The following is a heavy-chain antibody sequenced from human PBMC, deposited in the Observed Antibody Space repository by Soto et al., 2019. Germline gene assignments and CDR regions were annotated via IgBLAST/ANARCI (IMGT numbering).Heavy chain of an antibody. D-gene: IGHD2-2*01. V-gene: IGHV4-34*01. CDR3: ARGHGCSSTSCQTPYYYGMDV. CDR1: GGSFSGYY. J-gene: IGHJ6*02. Sequence: QVQLQQWGAGLLKPSETLSLTCAVYGGSFSGYYWSWIRQPPGKGLEWIGEINHSGSTNYNPSLKIRVTISVDTSKNQFSLKLSSVTAADTAVYYCARGHGCSSTSCQTPYYYGMDVWGQGTTVTVSS. CDR2: INHSGST.